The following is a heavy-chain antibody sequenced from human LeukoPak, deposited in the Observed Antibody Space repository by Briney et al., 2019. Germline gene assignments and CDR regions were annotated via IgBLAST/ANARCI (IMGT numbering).Heavy chain of an antibody. D-gene: IGHD3-10*01. Sequence: ASAKVSCKASGYTFTGHYMHWVRQAPGQGPEWMGCINPNSGGASFAPKFQGRVTMTRDTSMSTAYMELSRLRSDDTAVYHCARYALYASGGAGGFDIWGQGTMVTVSS. CDR2: INPNSGGA. CDR3: ARYALYASGGAGGFDI. J-gene: IGHJ3*02. CDR1: GYTFTGHY. V-gene: IGHV1-2*02.